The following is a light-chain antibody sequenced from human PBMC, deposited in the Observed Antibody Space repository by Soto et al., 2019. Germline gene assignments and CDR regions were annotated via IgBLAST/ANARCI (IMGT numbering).Light chain of an antibody. CDR3: QQSYSNPRT. CDR1: QSISNY. J-gene: IGKJ3*01. CDR2: ATS. Sequence: DIQMTQSPSSLSASVGDRVTITCRASQSISNYLNRYQQKPGKAPKLLIYATSNLQSGVPSTFSGSGSGTDFTLTISSLQPEDFATYYCQQSYSNPRTFGPGTKVDIK. V-gene: IGKV1-39*01.